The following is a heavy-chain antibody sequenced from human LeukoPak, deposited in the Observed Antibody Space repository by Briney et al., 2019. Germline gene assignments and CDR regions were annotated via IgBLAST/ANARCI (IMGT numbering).Heavy chain of an antibody. CDR3: AREDYYGSGSYYFDY. J-gene: IGHJ4*02. V-gene: IGHV3-48*04. CDR1: GFTFSSYS. CDR2: ISSSSSTI. Sequence: GGSLRLSCAASGFTFSSYSMNWVRQAPGKGLEWVSYISSSSSTIYYADSVKGRFTISRDNAKNSLYLQMNSLRAEDTAVYYCAREDYYGSGSYYFDYWGQGTLVTVSS. D-gene: IGHD3-10*01.